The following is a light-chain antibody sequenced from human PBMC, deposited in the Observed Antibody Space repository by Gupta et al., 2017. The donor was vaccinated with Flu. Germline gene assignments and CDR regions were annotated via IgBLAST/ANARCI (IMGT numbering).Light chain of an antibody. J-gene: IGKJ3*01. CDR2: GAS. CDR3: QQYGSSPAT. Sequence: DTLSLSPGERATLSCRASQSVGSRYLAWYQQKPGPAPRLLIYGASSRATGIPDRFSGSGSGTDFTLTISRLEPEDFAVYYCQQYGSSPATFGPGTKVHIK. V-gene: IGKV3-20*01. CDR1: QSVGSRY.